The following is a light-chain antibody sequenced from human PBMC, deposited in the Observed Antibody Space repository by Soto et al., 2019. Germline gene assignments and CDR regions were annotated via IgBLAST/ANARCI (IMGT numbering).Light chain of an antibody. CDR1: QSISTY. CDR3: QHGYSTPLT. CDR2: AAS. J-gene: IGKJ4*01. V-gene: IGKV1-39*01. Sequence: DIQMTQSPSPLSASVGDRVTITCRASQSISTYLHWYQQKPGKAPTLLIYAASTLQSGVPSRFSGSGSGTDCTLTVSSLQPEDVATYFCQHGYSTPLTLGGGTKVDIK.